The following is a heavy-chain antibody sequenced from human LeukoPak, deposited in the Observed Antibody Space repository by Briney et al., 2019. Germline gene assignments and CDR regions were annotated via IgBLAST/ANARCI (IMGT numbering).Heavy chain of an antibody. Sequence: PSETLSLTCTVSGGSISSSSYYWGWIRQPPGKGLEWIGSIYYTGSTYYNPSLKSRVTISLGTSKNQFSLKLNSMTAADTAVYYCAGHVSAAAGGRWGQGTLVTVSS. CDR3: AGHVSAAAGGR. V-gene: IGHV4-39*07. D-gene: IGHD6-13*01. CDR1: GGSISSSSYY. J-gene: IGHJ4*02. CDR2: IYYTGST.